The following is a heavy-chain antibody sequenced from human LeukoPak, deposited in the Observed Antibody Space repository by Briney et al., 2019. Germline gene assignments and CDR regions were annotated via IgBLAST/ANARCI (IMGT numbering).Heavy chain of an antibody. Sequence: GASVKVSCKASGGTFSSYAISWVRQAPGQGLEWMGRIIPILGIANYAQKFQGRVTITADKSTSTAYMELSSLRSEDTAVYYCARYYDRSAHSPLDIWGQGTMVTVSS. CDR3: ARYYDRSAHSPLDI. V-gene: IGHV1-69*04. D-gene: IGHD3-22*01. J-gene: IGHJ3*02. CDR1: GGTFSSYA. CDR2: IIPILGIA.